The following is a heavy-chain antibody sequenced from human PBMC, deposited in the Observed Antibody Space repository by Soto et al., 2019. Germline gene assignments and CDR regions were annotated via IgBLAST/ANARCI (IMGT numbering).Heavy chain of an antibody. V-gene: IGHV3-23*01. Sequence: GGSLRLSCAASGFTFSTYAMTWVRQAPGKGLEWVSSISGSAGTTYYADSVKGRFTISRDNSKNTLYLQMNSLRAEDTAVYYCAKREYCSGVTCYLRGTFDYWGQGTLVTVS. D-gene: IGHD2-15*01. CDR3: AKREYCSGVTCYLRGTFDY. J-gene: IGHJ4*02. CDR2: ISGSAGTT. CDR1: GFTFSTYA.